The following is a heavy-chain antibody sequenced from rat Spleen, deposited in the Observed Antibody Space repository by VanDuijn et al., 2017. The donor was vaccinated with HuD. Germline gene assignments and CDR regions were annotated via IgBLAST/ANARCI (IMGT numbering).Heavy chain of an antibody. CDR2: IIYDGSRT. Sequence: EVQLVESGGGLVQPGRSLKVSCAASGFSFSNYGTHWIRQAPTKGLEWVAIIIYDGSRTYYRDSVRGRFTISRDNAKSTLYLQMDSLRSEDTATYYCTTDYSGDWYFDFWGPGTMVTVSS. D-gene: IGHD1-1*01. J-gene: IGHJ1*01. CDR3: TTDYSGDWYFDF. V-gene: IGHV5S10*01. CDR1: GFSFSNYG.